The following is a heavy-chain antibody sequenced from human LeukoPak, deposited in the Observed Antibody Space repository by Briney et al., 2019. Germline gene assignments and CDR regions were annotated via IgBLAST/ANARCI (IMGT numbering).Heavy chain of an antibody. CDR1: GYTFTSYY. J-gene: IGHJ4*02. Sequence: ASVKVSCKASGYTFTSYYMHWVRQAPGQGLEWMGIINPSGGSTSYAQKFQGRVTMTRDMSTSTVYMELSSLRSEDTAVYYCARDEPNCSSTSFYPSYYFDYWGQGTLVTVSS. CDR2: INPSGGST. CDR3: ARDEPNCSSTSFYPSYYFDY. V-gene: IGHV1-46*01. D-gene: IGHD2-2*01.